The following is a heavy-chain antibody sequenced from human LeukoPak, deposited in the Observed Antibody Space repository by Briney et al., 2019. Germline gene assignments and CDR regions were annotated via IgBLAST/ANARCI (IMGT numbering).Heavy chain of an antibody. CDR1: GFTFSSYA. D-gene: IGHD4-17*01. J-gene: IGHJ4*02. CDR2: ISYDGSNK. Sequence: GGSLRLSCAASGFTFSSYAMHWVRQAPGKGLEWVAVISYDGSNKYYADSVKGRFTISRDNSKNTLYLQMNSLRAEDTAVYYCARGGDYGDPYCFDYWGQGTLVTVSS. CDR3: ARGGDYGDPYCFDY. V-gene: IGHV3-30-3*01.